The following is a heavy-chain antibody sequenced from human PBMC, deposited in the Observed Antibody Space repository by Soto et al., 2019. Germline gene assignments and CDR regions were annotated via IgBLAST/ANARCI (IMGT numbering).Heavy chain of an antibody. Sequence: SGFTFSSYSMSWVRQAPGKELEWVSVIYSGGSTYYADSVKDRFTISRDNSKNTLYLQMNSLRAEDTAVYYCARNGPNEGLGMDVWGQGTTVTVSS. CDR2: IYSGGST. CDR1: GFTFSSYS. V-gene: IGHV3-53*01. CDR3: ARNGPNEGLGMDV. D-gene: IGHD1-1*01. J-gene: IGHJ6*02.